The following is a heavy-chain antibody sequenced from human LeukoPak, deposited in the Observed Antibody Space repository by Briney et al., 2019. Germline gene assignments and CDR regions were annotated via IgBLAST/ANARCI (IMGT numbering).Heavy chain of an antibody. J-gene: IGHJ4*02. CDR2: IGGSDSII. D-gene: IGHD5-12*01. CDR3: AREIVASTFDR. Sequence: GGSLRLSCAASGFTLNDYYMSWIRQAPGKGLEWVSDIGGSDSIIYYGYSVKGRFTISRDIATNSLYLQMNSLRAEDTAVYYCAREIVASTFDRWGQGTLVAVSS. V-gene: IGHV3-11*01. CDR1: GFTLNDYY.